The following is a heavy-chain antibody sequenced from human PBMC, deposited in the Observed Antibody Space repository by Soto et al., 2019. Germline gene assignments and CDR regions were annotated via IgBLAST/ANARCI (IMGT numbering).Heavy chain of an antibody. CDR3: AHLRLDSRSLDY. V-gene: IGHV2-5*02. Sequence: SGPTLVKPTQTLTLTCSFSGFSLSTSGVGVGWIRQPPGKALEWLASIYWDDRNRYSPSLKSRLTIAKDTSKNQVVLTMTNMDPVDTATYYCAHLRLDSRSLDYWGQGTLVTVSS. CDR2: IYWDDRN. J-gene: IGHJ4*02. D-gene: IGHD3-22*01. CDR1: GFSLSTSGVG.